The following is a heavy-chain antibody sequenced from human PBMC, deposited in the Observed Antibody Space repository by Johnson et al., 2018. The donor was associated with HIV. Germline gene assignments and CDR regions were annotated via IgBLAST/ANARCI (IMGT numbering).Heavy chain of an antibody. CDR1: GFTVSSNY. CDR2: IYSGGST. Sequence: VQLVESGGGLVQPGGSLRLSCAASGFTVSSNYMSWVRQAPGKGLEWVSVIYSGGSTYYADSVNGRFTISRDNSKNTLYLQMNSLRAEDTAVYYCAKGDRYNWNYVSAFDIWGQGTMVTVSS. V-gene: IGHV3-66*01. CDR3: AKGDRYNWNYVSAFDI. J-gene: IGHJ3*02. D-gene: IGHD1-7*01.